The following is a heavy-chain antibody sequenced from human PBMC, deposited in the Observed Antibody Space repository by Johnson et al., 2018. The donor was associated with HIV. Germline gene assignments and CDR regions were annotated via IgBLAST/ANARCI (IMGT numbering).Heavy chain of an antibody. J-gene: IGHJ3*02. CDR1: GFTFSSYA. CDR3: ARDKNNRIAAAALAAFDI. D-gene: IGHD6-13*01. V-gene: IGHV3-30*04. CDR2: ISYDGSNK. Sequence: QVQLVESGGGLVQPGRSLRLSCAASGFTFSSYAMHWVRQAPGKGLEWVAVISYDGSNKYYADSVKGRFTISRDNSKNTLYLQMNSLRAEDTAVYYCARDKNNRIAAAALAAFDIWGQGTMVTVSS.